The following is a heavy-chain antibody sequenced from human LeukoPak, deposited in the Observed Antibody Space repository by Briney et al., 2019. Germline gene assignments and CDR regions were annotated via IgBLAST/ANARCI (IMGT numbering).Heavy chain of an antibody. CDR1: RFYFSAFA. D-gene: IGHD2-21*01. CDR3: AKDSELAPAIRERHNRLDS. V-gene: IGHV3-23*01. Sequence: VGSLRLSCVASRFYFSAFAMHWVRQALGQGLEWVSGIMTIATIKDYADSVKGRFTISRDNSNNVVFLQMNSLRVEDTAVYFCAKDSELAPAIRERHNRLDSWGQGALVTVSS. CDR2: IMTIATIK. J-gene: IGHJ5*01.